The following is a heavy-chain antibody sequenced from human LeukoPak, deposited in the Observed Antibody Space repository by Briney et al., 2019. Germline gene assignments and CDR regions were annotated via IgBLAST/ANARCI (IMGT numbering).Heavy chain of an antibody. CDR1: GYSISSGYH. J-gene: IGHJ4*02. CDR2: IYHSGST. CDR3: ARDLPIYDSSGFPDY. D-gene: IGHD3-22*01. Sequence: SETLSLTCTVSGYSISSGYHWGWIRQPPGKGLEWIGSIYHSGSTFYNPSLKSRVTISVDTSKNQFSLKLSSVTAADTAMYYCARDLPIYDSSGFPDYWGQGTLVTVSS. V-gene: IGHV4-38-2*02.